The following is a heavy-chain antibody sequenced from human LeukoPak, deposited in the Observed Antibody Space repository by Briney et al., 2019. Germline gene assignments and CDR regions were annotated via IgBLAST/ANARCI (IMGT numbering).Heavy chain of an antibody. CDR3: ARDSDYGETFDY. J-gene: IGHJ4*02. D-gene: IGHD4-17*01. CDR2: IYSSGST. Sequence: GGSLRLSCAASGFTFSSYAMSWVRQAPGKGLEWVSVIYSSGSTYYADSVKGRFTISRDNSKNTLYLQMNSLRAEDTAVYHCARDSDYGETFDYWGQGTLVTVSS. V-gene: IGHV3-53*01. CDR1: GFTFSSYA.